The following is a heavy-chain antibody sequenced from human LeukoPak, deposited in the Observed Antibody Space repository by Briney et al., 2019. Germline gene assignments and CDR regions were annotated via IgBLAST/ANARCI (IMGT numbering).Heavy chain of an antibody. J-gene: IGHJ4*02. CDR2: INPTGGST. D-gene: IGHD1-26*01. Sequence: GASVEVSCKASGYTFTSYYMHWVRQAPGQGVEWVGLINPTGGSTSYAQKFQGRVTMTRDMSTSTVYMELSSLRSEDTAVYYCARDDSGSYHDYWGQGTLVTVPS. CDR3: ARDDSGSYHDY. CDR1: GYTFTSYY. V-gene: IGHV1-46*01.